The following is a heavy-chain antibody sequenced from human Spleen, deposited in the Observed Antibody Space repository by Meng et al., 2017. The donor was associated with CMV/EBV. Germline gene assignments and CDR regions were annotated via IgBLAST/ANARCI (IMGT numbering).Heavy chain of an antibody. Sequence: SETLSLTCTVSGGSVSSGSYYWSWIRQPPGKGLEWIGYIYYSGSTNYNPSLKSRVTISVDTSKNQFSLKLSSVTAADTAVYYCARDPSWFGELFHSYYYYYGMDVWGQGTTVTVSS. J-gene: IGHJ6*02. CDR1: GGSVSSGSYY. V-gene: IGHV4-61*01. D-gene: IGHD3-10*01. CDR2: IYYSGST. CDR3: ARDPSWFGELFHSYYYYYGMDV.